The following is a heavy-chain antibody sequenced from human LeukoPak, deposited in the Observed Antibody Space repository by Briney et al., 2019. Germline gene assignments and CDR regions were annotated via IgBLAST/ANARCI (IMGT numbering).Heavy chain of an antibody. Sequence: PSETLSLTCTVSGGSISSSSYYWSWIRQPPGKGLEWIGYIYYSGSTNYNPSLKSRVTISVDTSKNQFSLKLSPVTAADTAVYYCARGGAFDIWGQGTMVTVSS. CDR2: IYYSGST. J-gene: IGHJ3*02. CDR1: GGSISSSSYY. CDR3: ARGGAFDI. V-gene: IGHV4-61*01.